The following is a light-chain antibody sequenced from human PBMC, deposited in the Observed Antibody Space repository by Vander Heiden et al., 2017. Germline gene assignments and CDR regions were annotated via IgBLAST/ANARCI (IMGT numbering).Light chain of an antibody. V-gene: IGKV2-28*01. CDR1: QSLLHSNGYNY. CDR3: MQALQTPYT. CDR2: LGS. Sequence: DLVMTQSPPSLPVTPGEPASISCRSSQSLLHSNGYNYLDWYLQKPGQSPQLLIYLGSNRASGVPDRFSGSGSGTDFTLKISRVEAEDVGVYYCMQALQTPYTFGQGTKLEIK. J-gene: IGKJ2*01.